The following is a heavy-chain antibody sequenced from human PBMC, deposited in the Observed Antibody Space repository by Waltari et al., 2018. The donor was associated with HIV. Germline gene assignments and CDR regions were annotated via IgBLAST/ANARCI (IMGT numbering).Heavy chain of an antibody. V-gene: IGHV1-69*12. J-gene: IGHJ3*02. Sequence: QVQLAQSGAEVKKPGSSVKVSCKASGGDFSNSCFTCVRQSPGEGLAWMGVIIPMLNAPKYEQKLQDRVTSSADESATTVYLELCSLRYEDTAMYYCARAKDYGVVIDAFDIWGQGTMVTVSS. CDR2: IIPMLNAP. CDR1: GGDFSNSC. D-gene: IGHD3-3*01. CDR3: ARAKDYGVVIDAFDI.